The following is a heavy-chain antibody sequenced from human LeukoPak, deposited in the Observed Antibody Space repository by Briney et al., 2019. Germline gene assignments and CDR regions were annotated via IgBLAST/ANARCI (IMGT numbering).Heavy chain of an antibody. D-gene: IGHD3-10*01. CDR1: GFTVSSSY. V-gene: IGHV3-21*01. CDR2: ISSSSSYI. Sequence: GGSLRLSCAASGFTVSSSYMNWVRQAPGKGLEWVSSISSSSSYIYYADSVKGRFTISRDNAKNSLYLQMNSLRAEDTAVYYCARDEFLVRGVLKLFDYWGQGTLVTVSS. CDR3: ARDEFLVRGVLKLFDY. J-gene: IGHJ4*02.